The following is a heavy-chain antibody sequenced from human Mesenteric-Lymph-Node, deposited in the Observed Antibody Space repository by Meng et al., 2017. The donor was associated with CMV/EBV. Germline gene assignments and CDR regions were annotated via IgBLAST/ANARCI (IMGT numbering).Heavy chain of an antibody. CDR1: RFTFINYA. CDR2: ISGIGGTT. Sequence: SCAASRFTFINYAMGWVRQAPGKGLEWVSVISGIGGTTYYADSVKGRFTISRDNAKNSLFLQMNSLRAEDTGVYFCARVGDGDSFDYWGQGTLVTVSS. D-gene: IGHD4-17*01. J-gene: IGHJ4*02. CDR3: ARVGDGDSFDY. V-gene: IGHV3-23*01.